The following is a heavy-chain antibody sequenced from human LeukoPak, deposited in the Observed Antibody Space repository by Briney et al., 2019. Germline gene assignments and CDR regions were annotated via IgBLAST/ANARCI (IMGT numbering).Heavy chain of an antibody. CDR3: ARGRYYDSSGYYYY. Sequence: GASVKVSCKASGYTFTSYDINWVRQATGQGLEWMGWMNPNSGNTGYAQKFQGRVTITRNTSISTAYMELSSLRSEDTAVYYCARGRYYDSSGYYYYWGQGTLVTVSS. V-gene: IGHV1-8*03. CDR2: MNPNSGNT. CDR1: GYTFTSYD. J-gene: IGHJ4*02. D-gene: IGHD3-22*01.